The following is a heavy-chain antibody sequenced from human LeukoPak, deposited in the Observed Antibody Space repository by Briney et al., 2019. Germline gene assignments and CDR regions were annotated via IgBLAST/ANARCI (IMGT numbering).Heavy chain of an antibody. Sequence: PGGSLRLSCEASGFTVSRNYMSWVRQAPGKGLEWVSVIFSGGSTYYADSVEGRFTISRDNSKNTLYLQMNSLRAEDTAVYYCAKSHTSSYEENWGQGTLVTVSS. V-gene: IGHV3-53*01. J-gene: IGHJ4*02. CDR2: IFSGGST. CDR3: AKSHTSSYEEN. CDR1: GFTVSRNY. D-gene: IGHD2-2*01.